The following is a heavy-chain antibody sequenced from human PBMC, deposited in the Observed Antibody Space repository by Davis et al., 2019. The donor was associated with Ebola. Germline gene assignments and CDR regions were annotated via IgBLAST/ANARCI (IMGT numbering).Heavy chain of an antibody. CDR2: ISAYNGNT. D-gene: IGHD3-10*01. CDR3: ARGRNVGLLWFGEL. CDR1: GGTFSSYA. V-gene: IGHV1-18*01. J-gene: IGHJ4*02. Sequence: ASVKVSCKASGGTFSSYAISWVRQAPGQGLEWMGWISAYNGNTNYAQKLQGRVTMTTDTSTSTAYMELRSLRSEDTAVYYCARGRNVGLLWFGELWGQGTLVTVSS.